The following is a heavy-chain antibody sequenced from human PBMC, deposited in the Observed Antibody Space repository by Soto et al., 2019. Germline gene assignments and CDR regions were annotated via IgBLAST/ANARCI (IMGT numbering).Heavy chain of an antibody. V-gene: IGHV1-69*12. CDR1: GGTFSSYA. D-gene: IGHD4-17*01. J-gene: IGHJ5*02. Sequence: QVQLVQSGAEVKKPGSSVKVSCKASGGTFSSYAISWVRQAPGQGLEWMGGIIPIFGTANYAQKFQGRVTLTADESTSKAYMGLSGLSSEDTAVYYCARDRGCSGDYCGWFDPWGQGTLVTVSS. CDR3: ARDRGCSGDYCGWFDP. CDR2: IIPIFGTA.